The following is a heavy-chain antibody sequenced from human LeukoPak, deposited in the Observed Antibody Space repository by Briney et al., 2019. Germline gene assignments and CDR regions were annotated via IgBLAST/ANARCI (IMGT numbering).Heavy chain of an antibody. CDR2: INPNSGGT. CDR3: ARGAEFDYYMDV. D-gene: IGHD2/OR15-2a*01. CDR1: GYTFTGYY. J-gene: IGHJ6*03. Sequence: ASVKVSCKASGYTFTGYYMHWVRQAPGQGLEWMGWINPNSGGTNYAQKFQGRVTMTRDTSISTAYMELSRLRSDDTAVYSCARGAEFDYYMDVWGTGTTVTISS. V-gene: IGHV1-2*02.